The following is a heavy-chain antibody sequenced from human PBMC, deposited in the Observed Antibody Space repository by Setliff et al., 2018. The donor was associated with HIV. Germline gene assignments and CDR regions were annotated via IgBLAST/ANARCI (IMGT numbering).Heavy chain of an antibody. CDR1: GDTFSSYV. J-gene: IGHJ3*02. Sequence: SVKVSCKASGDTFSSYVFSWVRQAPGQGLEWMGGIIPIFGTTNYAQNFQGRVTITADESTNTAYMELSSLRSEDTAVYYCAREAGGGDCYYDAFDIWGQGTLVTVSS. V-gene: IGHV1-69*13. D-gene: IGHD2-21*02. CDR3: AREAGGGDCYYDAFDI. CDR2: IIPIFGTT.